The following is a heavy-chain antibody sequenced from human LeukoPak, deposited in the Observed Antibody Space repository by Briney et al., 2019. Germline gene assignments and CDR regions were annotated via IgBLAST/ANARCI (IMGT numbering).Heavy chain of an antibody. D-gene: IGHD3-3*01. CDR1: GGSISSYY. CDR3: ASIFGVSNRGY. CDR2: IYYSGST. Sequence: PSETLSLTCTVSGGSISSYYWSWIRQPPGKGLEWIGYIYYSGSTNYNPSLKSRVTISVDTSKNQFSLKLSSVTAADTAVYYCASIFGVSNRGYWGQGTLVTVSS. J-gene: IGHJ4*02. V-gene: IGHV4-59*01.